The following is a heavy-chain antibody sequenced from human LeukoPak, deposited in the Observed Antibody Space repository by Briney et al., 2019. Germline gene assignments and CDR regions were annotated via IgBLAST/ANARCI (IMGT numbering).Heavy chain of an antibody. V-gene: IGHV3-7*01. CDR3: ARLTSGSYIHDAFDI. Sequence: PGGSVRLSCAASGFTFSSYWMTWVRQAPGKGLEWVANIKEDGSEKYYVDSMKGRFTISRDNAKNSLYLQMNSLRADDTAVYYCARLTSGSYIHDAFDIWGQGTMVTVSS. CDR1: GFTFSSYW. J-gene: IGHJ3*02. CDR2: IKEDGSEK. D-gene: IGHD1-26*01.